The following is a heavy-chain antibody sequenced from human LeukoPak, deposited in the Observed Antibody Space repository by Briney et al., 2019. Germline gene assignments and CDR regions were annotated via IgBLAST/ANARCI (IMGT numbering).Heavy chain of an antibody. J-gene: IGHJ4*02. D-gene: IGHD6-19*01. CDR2: INSKTDGGTT. V-gene: IGHV3-15*01. CDR3: TPAGAGDY. Sequence: PGGSLRLSCAASGFAFSNAWMSWVRQAPGKGLEWVGRINSKTDGGTTDYAAPVKGRFTISRDDSKNTLYLQMNSLKTEDTAVYYCTPAGAGDYWGQGTLVTVSS. CDR1: GFAFSNAW.